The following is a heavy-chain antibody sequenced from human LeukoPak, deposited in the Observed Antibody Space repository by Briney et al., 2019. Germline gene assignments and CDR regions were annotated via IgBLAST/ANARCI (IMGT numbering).Heavy chain of an antibody. CDR2: IKQDETEK. V-gene: IGHV3-7*01. CDR1: GFTFSNFW. D-gene: IGHD3-22*01. J-gene: IGHJ4*02. Sequence: GGSLRLSCTASGFTFSNFWMGWVRQAPGKGLEWEANIKQDETEKFYLGSVKGRFTISRDNAKNSLYLQMNSLRVEDTAVYYCVRSAFHAGSGNYYDYWGQGTLVPVSS. CDR3: VRSAFHAGSGNYYDY.